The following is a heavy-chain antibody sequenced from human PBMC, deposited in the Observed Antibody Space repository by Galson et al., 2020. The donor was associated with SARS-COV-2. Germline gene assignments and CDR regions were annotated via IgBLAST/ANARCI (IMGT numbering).Heavy chain of an antibody. CDR1: GGSFSGYY. CDR2: INSSGST. V-gene: IGHV4-34*01. CDR3: AREENFFLVGAAGRVFYCDF. J-gene: IGHJ4*02. Sequence: SETLSLTCAVYGGSFSGYYWSWIRQPPGKGLEWIGEINSSGSTNYNPSLKSRVTISVDTSKNHFSLKLSSVTAADTAVYYCAREENFFLVGAAGRVFYCDFWGRGTLATVSS. D-gene: IGHD2-15*01.